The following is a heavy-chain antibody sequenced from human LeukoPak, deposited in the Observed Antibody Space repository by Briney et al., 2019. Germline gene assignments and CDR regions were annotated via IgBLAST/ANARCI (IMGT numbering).Heavy chain of an antibody. CDR3: VRHGLGSSWFGFDY. CDR2: IYPGDSDP. V-gene: IGHV5-51*01. CDR1: EYSFTNYW. Sequence: PGESLKISCKGSEYSFTNYWIGWVRQMPGKGLEWMGIIYPGDSDPRYSPSFQGQVTISADKSISTAYLQWSSLKASDSAMYYCVRHGLGSSWFGFDYWGQGTLVTVSS. D-gene: IGHD6-13*01. J-gene: IGHJ4*02.